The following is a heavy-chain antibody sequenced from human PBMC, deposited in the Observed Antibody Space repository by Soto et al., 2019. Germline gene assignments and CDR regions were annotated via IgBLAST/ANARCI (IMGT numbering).Heavy chain of an antibody. CDR2: INPNSGGT. CDR3: ARGWYYYDSGGYYDFFDY. Sequence: ASVKVSCKASGYTFTGYYMHWVRQAPGQGLEWMGWINPNSGGTNYAQKFQGWVTMTRDTSISTAYMELSRLRSDDTAVYYCARGWYYYDSGGYYDFFDYWGQGTLVTVSS. D-gene: IGHD3-22*01. J-gene: IGHJ4*02. V-gene: IGHV1-2*04. CDR1: GYTFTGYY.